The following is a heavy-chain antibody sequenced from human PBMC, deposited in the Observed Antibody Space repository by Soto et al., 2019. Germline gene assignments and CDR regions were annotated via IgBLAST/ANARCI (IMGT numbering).Heavy chain of an antibody. Sequence: GGSLRLSCAASGFTFNNSGMHWVRQAPGKGLEWVAVIWYDGSNKCYADSVKGRFTISRDNSKNTLYLQMNSLRAEDTAVYYCARDEQLVGLFDYWGQGTLVTVSS. D-gene: IGHD6-6*01. J-gene: IGHJ4*02. V-gene: IGHV3-33*01. CDR2: IWYDGSNK. CDR3: ARDEQLVGLFDY. CDR1: GFTFNNSG.